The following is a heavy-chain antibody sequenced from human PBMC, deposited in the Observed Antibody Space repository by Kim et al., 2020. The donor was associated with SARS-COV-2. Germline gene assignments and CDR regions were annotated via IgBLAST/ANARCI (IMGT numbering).Heavy chain of an antibody. V-gene: IGHV3-33*01. Sequence: GGSLRLSCAASGFTFSSYGMHWVRQAPGKGLEWVAVIWYDGSNKYYADSVKGRFTISRDNSKNTLYLQMNSLRAEDTAVYYCARDRLSRLMITFGGVIDYGMDVWGQGTTVPVSS. J-gene: IGHJ6*02. D-gene: IGHD3-16*02. CDR2: IWYDGSNK. CDR3: ARDRLSRLMITFGGVIDYGMDV. CDR1: GFTFSSYG.